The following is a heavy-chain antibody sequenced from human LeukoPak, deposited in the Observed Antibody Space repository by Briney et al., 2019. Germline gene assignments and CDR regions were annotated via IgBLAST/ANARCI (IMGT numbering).Heavy chain of an antibody. D-gene: IGHD7-27*01. J-gene: IGHJ4*02. Sequence: GGSLRLSCAASGFTFSSYGMHWVRQAPGKGLEWVAVISYDGSNKYYADSVKGRFTISRDNSKNTLYLQMNSLRAEDTAVYYCASATSSDGEWYFDYWGQGTLVTVSS. V-gene: IGHV3-30*03. CDR3: ASATSSDGEWYFDY. CDR1: GFTFSSYG. CDR2: ISYDGSNK.